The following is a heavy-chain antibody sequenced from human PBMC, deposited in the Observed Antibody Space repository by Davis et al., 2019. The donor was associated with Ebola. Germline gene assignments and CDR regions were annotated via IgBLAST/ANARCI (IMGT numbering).Heavy chain of an antibody. CDR3: ARYGSSWYGNPYYYYGMDV. D-gene: IGHD6-13*01. J-gene: IGHJ6*02. V-gene: IGHV1-3*01. CDR1: GYTFTSYA. Sequence: ASVKVSCKASGYTFTSYAMHWVRQAPGQRLEWMGWINAGNGNTKYSQKFQGRVTMTRNTSISTAYMGLSSLRSEDTAVYYCARYGSSWYGNPYYYYGMDVWGQGTTVTVSS. CDR2: INAGNGNT.